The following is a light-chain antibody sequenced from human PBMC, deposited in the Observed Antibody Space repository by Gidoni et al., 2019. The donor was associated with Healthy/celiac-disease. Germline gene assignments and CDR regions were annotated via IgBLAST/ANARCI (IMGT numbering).Light chain of an antibody. CDR2: DAS. CDR3: QQYNSYPWT. Sequence: DIQMTQSPATLSASVGDRVTITCRASQSISSWLAWYQQKPGKAPKLLIYDASSLESGVQSRFSGSGSGTEFTLTISRLQPDDFATYYCQQYNSYPWTFGQGTKVEI. J-gene: IGKJ1*01. CDR1: QSISSW. V-gene: IGKV1-5*01.